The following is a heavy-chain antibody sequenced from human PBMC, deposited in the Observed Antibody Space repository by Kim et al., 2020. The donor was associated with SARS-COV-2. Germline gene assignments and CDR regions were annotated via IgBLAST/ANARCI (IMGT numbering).Heavy chain of an antibody. Sequence: GESLKISCKGSGYSFTSYWISWVRQMPGKGLEWMGRIDPSDSYTNYSPSFQGHVTISADKSITTAYLQWSSLKASDTAIYYCGRLAPLTLIAAAAFDIWGQGTMVTVSS. CDR1: GYSFTSYW. V-gene: IGHV5-10-1*01. J-gene: IGHJ3*02. D-gene: IGHD6-13*01. CDR2: IDPSDSYT. CDR3: GRLAPLTLIAAAAFDI.